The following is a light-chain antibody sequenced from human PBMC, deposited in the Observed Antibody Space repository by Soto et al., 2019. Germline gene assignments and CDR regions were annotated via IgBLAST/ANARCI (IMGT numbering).Light chain of an antibody. CDR1: QDISNY. V-gene: IGKV1-33*01. Sequence: DIQMTQSPSSLSASVGDRVTITCQASQDISNYLNWYQQKPGKAPKLLIYDASNLETGVPSRFSGSGSWTAFTFTISSLQPEYTATYYCQTYDNLISFGQRTRLEIK. CDR2: DAS. CDR3: QTYDNLIS. J-gene: IGKJ5*01.